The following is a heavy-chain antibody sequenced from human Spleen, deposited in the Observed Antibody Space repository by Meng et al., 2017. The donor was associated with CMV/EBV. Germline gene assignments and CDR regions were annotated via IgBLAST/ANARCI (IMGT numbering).Heavy chain of an antibody. CDR2: IYTSGST. CDR1: GGSISSSSYY. D-gene: IGHD2-15*01. Sequence: LRLSCTVSGGSISSSSYYWGWIRQPAGKGLEWIGRIYTSGSTNYNPSLKSRVTMSVDTSKNQFSLKLSSVTAADTAVYYCARGYVGGYCSGGSCYSIHRGMDVWGQGTTVTVSS. V-gene: IGHV4-61*02. CDR3: ARGYVGGYCSGGSCYSIHRGMDV. J-gene: IGHJ6*02.